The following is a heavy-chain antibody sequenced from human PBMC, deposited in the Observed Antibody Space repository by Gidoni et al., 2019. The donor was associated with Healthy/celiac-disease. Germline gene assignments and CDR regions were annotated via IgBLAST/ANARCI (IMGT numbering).Heavy chain of an antibody. CDR3: ARAPRITMVRGVRFDY. CDR1: GGSFSGYY. J-gene: IGHJ4*02. Sequence: QVQLQQWGAGLLKPSETLSLTCAVYGGSFSGYYWSWIRQPPGKGLEWIGEINHRGSPNYNPSLKSRVTISVDTSKNQFSLKLSSVTAADTAVYYCARAPRITMVRGVRFDYWGQGTLVTVSS. D-gene: IGHD3-10*01. CDR2: INHRGSP. V-gene: IGHV4-34*01.